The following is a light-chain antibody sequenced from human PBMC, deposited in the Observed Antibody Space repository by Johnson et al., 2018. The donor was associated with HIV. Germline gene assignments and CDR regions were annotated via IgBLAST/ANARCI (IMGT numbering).Light chain of an antibody. CDR2: DNN. CDR3: GTWDSSLTSYV. CDR1: SSNIGNNY. V-gene: IGLV1-51*01. Sequence: QSVLTQPPSVSAAPGQKVTISCSGSSSNIGNNYVSWYQQLPGRAPKLLIYDNNKRPSGIPGRFSGSKSGPSATLGITGLLTGDEADYYCGTWDSSLTSYVFGAGTNVTVL. J-gene: IGLJ1*01.